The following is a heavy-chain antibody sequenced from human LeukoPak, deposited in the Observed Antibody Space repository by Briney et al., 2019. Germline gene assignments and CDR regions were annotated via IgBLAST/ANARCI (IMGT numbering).Heavy chain of an antibody. CDR3: AKPLDGGRPNSPLDY. CDR2: ISGSGGSV. V-gene: IGHV3-23*01. Sequence: ETLSLTCTVSGGSIGSGYYWAWIRQPPGKGLEWVSGISGSGGSVYSADSVKGRFTISTDNSKNTLYLQMNGLRAEDTAVYYCAKPLDGGRPNSPLDYWGQGTRVTVSS. CDR1: GGSIGSGYY. J-gene: IGHJ4*02. D-gene: IGHD4-23*01.